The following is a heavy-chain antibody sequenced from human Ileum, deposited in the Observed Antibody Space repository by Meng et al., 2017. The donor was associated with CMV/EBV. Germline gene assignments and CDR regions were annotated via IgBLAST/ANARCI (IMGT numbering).Heavy chain of an antibody. CDR1: GGSISRSNW. CDR3: ARDDGLTASGTALDY. J-gene: IGHJ4*02. CDR2: IYQSGST. V-gene: IGHV4-4*02. D-gene: IGHD2-15*01. Sequence: GGSISRSNWWTWVRQPPGKGLEWIGEIYQSGSTNYNPSLKSRVTISVDKSKNQFSLSLTSVTAADTAVYYCARDDGLTASGTALDYWGRGTLVTVSS.